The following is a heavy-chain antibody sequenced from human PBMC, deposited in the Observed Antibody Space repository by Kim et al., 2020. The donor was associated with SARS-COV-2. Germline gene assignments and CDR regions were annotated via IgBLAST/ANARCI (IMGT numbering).Heavy chain of an antibody. J-gene: IGHJ4*02. Sequence: GGSLRLSCAASGFTFSSYAMHWVRQAPGKGLEWVAVISYDGSNKYYADSVKGRFTISRDNSKNTLYLQMNSLRAEDTAVYYCASPEPSRGVVLRYFDWLSRGGYWGQGTLVTVSS. CDR2: ISYDGSNK. CDR1: GFTFSSYA. V-gene: IGHV3-30*04. D-gene: IGHD3-9*01. CDR3: ASPEPSRGVVLRYFDWLSRGGY.